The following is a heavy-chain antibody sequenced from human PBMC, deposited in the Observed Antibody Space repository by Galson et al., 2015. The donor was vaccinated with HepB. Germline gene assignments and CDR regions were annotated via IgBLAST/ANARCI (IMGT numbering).Heavy chain of an antibody. CDR2: ISSSSSYI. J-gene: IGHJ6*02. Sequence: SLRLSCAASGFTFSSYSMNWVRQAPGKGLEWVSSISSSSSYIYYADSVKGRFTISRDNAKNSLYLQMNSLRAEDTAVYYCARVRAVAHVQYYYGMDVWGQGTTVTVSS. V-gene: IGHV3-21*01. D-gene: IGHD1-1*01. CDR1: GFTFSSYS. CDR3: ARVRAVAHVQYYYGMDV.